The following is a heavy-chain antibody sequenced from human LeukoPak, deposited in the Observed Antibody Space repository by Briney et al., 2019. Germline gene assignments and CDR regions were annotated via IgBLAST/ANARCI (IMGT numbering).Heavy chain of an antibody. CDR2: ISGSGGST. CDR3: AKDRGIMITFGGVIPQY. V-gene: IGHV3-23*01. D-gene: IGHD3-16*02. Sequence: PGGSLRLSCAASGFTFSSYAMSWVRQAPGKGVEWVSAISGSGGSTYYADSVKGRFTISRDNSKNTLYLQMNSLRAEDTAVYYCAKDRGIMITFGGVIPQYWGQGTLVTVSS. J-gene: IGHJ4*02. CDR1: GFTFSSYA.